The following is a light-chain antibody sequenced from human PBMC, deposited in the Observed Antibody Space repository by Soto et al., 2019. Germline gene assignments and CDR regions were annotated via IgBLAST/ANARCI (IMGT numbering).Light chain of an antibody. V-gene: IGKV1-5*03. CDR3: QQYDDFIT. J-gene: IGKJ4*01. CDR1: QTIRIS. Sequence: DIPMTQSPSTLSASVGDRVTITCRASQTIRISLAWYQQKPGKAPKLLISKASSLEGGVPSRFSGSGSGTEFTLTISSLQPDDFATYYCQQYDDFITFGGGTKVEV. CDR2: KAS.